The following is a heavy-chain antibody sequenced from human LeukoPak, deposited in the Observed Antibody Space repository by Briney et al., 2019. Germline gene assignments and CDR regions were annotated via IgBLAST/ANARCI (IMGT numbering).Heavy chain of an antibody. Sequence: GGSLRLSCAASGFTFSSYAMHWVRQAPGKGLEWVAVISYDGSNKYYADSVKGRFTISRDNSKNTLYLQMNSLRAEDTAVYYCAWTLIAADAFDIWGQGTMVTVSS. CDR1: GFTFSSYA. V-gene: IGHV3-30-3*01. J-gene: IGHJ3*02. D-gene: IGHD6-13*01. CDR3: AWTLIAADAFDI. CDR2: ISYDGSNK.